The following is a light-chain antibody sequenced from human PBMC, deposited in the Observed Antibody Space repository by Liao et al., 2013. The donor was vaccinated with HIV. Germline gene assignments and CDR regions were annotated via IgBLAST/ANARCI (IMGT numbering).Light chain of an antibody. CDR3: QAGDSGTAYV. Sequence: SYELTQPPSVSVSPGQTASVTCSGDQLGNKYVCWYQQKPGQSPVLVIYQDNKRPFGIPERFSGSNSENTATLTISGTQAMDEADYYCQAGDSGTAYVFGAGTKVTVL. V-gene: IGLV3-1*01. J-gene: IGLJ1*01. CDR1: QLGNKY. CDR2: QDN.